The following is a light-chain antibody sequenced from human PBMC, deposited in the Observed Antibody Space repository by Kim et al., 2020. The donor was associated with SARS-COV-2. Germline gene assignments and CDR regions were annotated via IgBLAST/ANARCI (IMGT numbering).Light chain of an antibody. Sequence: LSPGERHTLSCRASQSVSSSYLAWYQQKPGQAPRLLIYGASSRATGIPDRFSGSGSGTDFTLTISRLEPEDFAVYYCQQYGSSPRSFGQGTKLEI. CDR1: QSVSSSY. CDR3: QQYGSSPRS. J-gene: IGKJ2*03. V-gene: IGKV3-20*01. CDR2: GAS.